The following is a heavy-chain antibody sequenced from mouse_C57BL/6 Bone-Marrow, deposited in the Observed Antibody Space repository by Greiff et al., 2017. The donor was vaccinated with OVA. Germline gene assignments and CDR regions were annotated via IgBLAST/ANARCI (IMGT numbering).Heavy chain of an antibody. CDR1: GYTFTSYW. V-gene: IGHV1-64*01. J-gene: IGHJ3*01. CDR2: IHPNSGST. Sequence: QVQLQQPGAELVKPGASVKLSCKASGYTFTSYWMHWVKQRPGQGLEWIGMIHPNSGSTNYNEKFKSKATLTVDKSSSTAYMQLSSQTSEDSAVYYCARSHYGSSYETYWGQGTLVTVSA. D-gene: IGHD1-1*01. CDR3: ARSHYGSSYETY.